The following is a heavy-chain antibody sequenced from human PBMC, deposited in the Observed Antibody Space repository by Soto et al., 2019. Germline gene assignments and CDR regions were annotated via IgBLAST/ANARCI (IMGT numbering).Heavy chain of an antibody. Sequence: SGPTLVNPTETLTLTCTFSGFSLTSPGMCVSWIRQSPGKALEWLALIERDDDDKYYSSSLKTRLTISKDTRKNQVVLTMANMEPADTATYYCARSIRGPRRFNGMDVWGQGTTVTVSS. CDR1: GFSLTSPGMC. D-gene: IGHD1-20*01. J-gene: IGHJ6*02. CDR2: IERDDDDK. V-gene: IGHV2-70*13. CDR3: ARSIRGPRRFNGMDV.